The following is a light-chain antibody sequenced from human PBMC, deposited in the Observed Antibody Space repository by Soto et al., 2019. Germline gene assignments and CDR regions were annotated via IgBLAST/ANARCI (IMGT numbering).Light chain of an antibody. V-gene: IGLV2-14*01. CDR1: SKDVGGYDF. Sequence: QSVLTQPASVSGSPGQSITISCTGTSKDVGGYDFVSWFQQFPGKAPKVVIYDVVHRPSGLSNRFSGSKSGNTASLTISGLQPDDEADYYCGSYTASGSFVFGGGTQLTVL. CDR3: GSYTASGSFV. J-gene: IGLJ7*01. CDR2: DVV.